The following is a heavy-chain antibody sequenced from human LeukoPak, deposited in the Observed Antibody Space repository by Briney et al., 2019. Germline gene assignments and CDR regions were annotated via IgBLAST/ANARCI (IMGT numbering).Heavy chain of an antibody. D-gene: IGHD6-19*01. V-gene: IGHV3-30*18. CDR1: GFTFSNYG. CDR3: AKDGQWLVPSYYYYMDV. CDR2: ISYDGSDK. J-gene: IGHJ6*03. Sequence: GRSLRLSCAASGFTFSNYGMHWVRQAPGKGLEWVAVISYDGSDKYYADSVKGRFTISRDNSKNTLYLKMNSLRAEDTAVYYCAKDGQWLVPSYYYYMDVWGKGTTVTVSS.